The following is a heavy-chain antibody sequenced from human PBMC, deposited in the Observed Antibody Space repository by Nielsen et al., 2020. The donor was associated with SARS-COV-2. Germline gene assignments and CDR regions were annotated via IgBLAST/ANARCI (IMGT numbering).Heavy chain of an antibody. V-gene: IGHV3-30*03. Sequence: GGSLRLSCAASGFTFNSYVMHWVRQAPGKGLEWVAVMSYDGTIEYYEESVKGRFTISRDTSQKTLYLQLNSLKTEDTALYYCAREGRTKFFDSASYYFGVDVWGQGTTVNVSS. CDR3: AREGRTKFFDSASYYFGVDV. D-gene: IGHD3-9*01. J-gene: IGHJ6*02. CDR1: GFTFNSYV. CDR2: MSYDGTIE.